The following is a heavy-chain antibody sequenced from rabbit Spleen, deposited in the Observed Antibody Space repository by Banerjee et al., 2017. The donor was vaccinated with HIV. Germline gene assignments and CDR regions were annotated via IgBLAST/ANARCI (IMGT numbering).Heavy chain of an antibody. CDR2: IDTGDGDT. Sequence: QQQLEESGGGLVKPGGTLTLTCTASRFSFSNIYWICWVRQAPGKGLEWIACIDTGDGDTDYANWPKGRFTISKTSSTTVTLQMTSLTVADTATYFCARNYVNAFDPWGQGTLVTVS. V-gene: IGHV1S45*01. D-gene: IGHD1-1*01. CDR3: ARNYVNAFDP. CDR1: RFSFSNIYW. J-gene: IGHJ2*01.